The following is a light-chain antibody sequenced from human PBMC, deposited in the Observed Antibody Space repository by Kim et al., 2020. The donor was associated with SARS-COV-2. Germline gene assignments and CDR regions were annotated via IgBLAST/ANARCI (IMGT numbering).Light chain of an antibody. Sequence: EIVLTQSPVTLSLSPGERATLSCRASQRLSGNHLAWYQQRPGQAPRLLIYGVFSRATGIPDRFSGSGSGTDFTLTISRLEPEDFAVYFCQQYGDSRTFGQGTKVDIK. J-gene: IGKJ1*01. V-gene: IGKV3-20*01. CDR2: GVF. CDR1: QRLSGNH. CDR3: QQYGDSRT.